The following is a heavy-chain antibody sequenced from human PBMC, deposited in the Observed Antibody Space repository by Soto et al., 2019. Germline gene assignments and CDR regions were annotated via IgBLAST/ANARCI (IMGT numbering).Heavy chain of an antibody. CDR3: AREPPPAYYYDSSGY. CDR2: ISSSSSYI. J-gene: IGHJ4*02. Sequence: LSCAASGFTFSSYSMNWVRQAPGKGLEWVSSISSSSSYIYYADSVKGRFTISRDNAKNSLYLQMNSLRAEDTAVYYCAREPPPAYYYDSSGYWGQGTLVTVSS. D-gene: IGHD3-22*01. V-gene: IGHV3-21*01. CDR1: GFTFSSYS.